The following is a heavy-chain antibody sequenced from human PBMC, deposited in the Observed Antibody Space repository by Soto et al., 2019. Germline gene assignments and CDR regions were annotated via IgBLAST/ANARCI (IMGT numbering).Heavy chain of an antibody. J-gene: IGHJ3*02. CDR2: VKGDGSDT. CDR3: ARAQWLADDAFDI. Sequence: GGSLRLSCAASGFTFSSYWMHWVRQAPGKGLVWVSRVKGDGSDTTYADSVRGRFTISRDNTKNTLYLQMNSLRPEDTAVYYCARAQWLADDAFDIWGHGTMVTVSS. D-gene: IGHD6-19*01. CDR1: GFTFSSYW. V-gene: IGHV3-74*01.